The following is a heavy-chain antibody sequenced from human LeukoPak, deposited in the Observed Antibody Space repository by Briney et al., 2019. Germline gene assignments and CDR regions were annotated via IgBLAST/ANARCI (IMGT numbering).Heavy chain of an antibody. Sequence: SETLSLTCTVSGDSISSYYWSWIRQPAGKGLEWIGRIYTSGSTNYNPSLKSRVTMSVDTSKNQFSLKLSSVTAADTAVYYCARLTGDSSSWYSYYYYYYYMDVWGKGTTVTISS. J-gene: IGHJ6*03. CDR1: GDSISSYY. V-gene: IGHV4-4*07. CDR2: IYTSGST. D-gene: IGHD6-13*01. CDR3: ARLTGDSSSWYSYYYYYYYMDV.